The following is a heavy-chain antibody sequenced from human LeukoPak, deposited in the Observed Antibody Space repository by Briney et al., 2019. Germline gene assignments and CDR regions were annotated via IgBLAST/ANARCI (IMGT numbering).Heavy chain of an antibody. CDR3: ARIGRAVAGFYYYYGMDV. V-gene: IGHV1-18*01. CDR2: ISGYNGNT. CDR1: GYTFTSYG. D-gene: IGHD6-19*01. Sequence: ASVKVSCKASGYTFTSYGITWVRQAPGQGLEWMGWISGYNGNTNYAQKFQGRVTMTTDTSTSTAYMELSSLRSEDTAVYYCARIGRAVAGFYYYYGMDVWGQGTTVTVSS. J-gene: IGHJ6*02.